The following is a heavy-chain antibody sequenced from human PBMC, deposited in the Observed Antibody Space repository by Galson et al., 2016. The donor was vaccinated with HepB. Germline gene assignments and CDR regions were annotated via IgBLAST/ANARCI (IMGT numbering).Heavy chain of an antibody. CDR3: ARDRDATTVNWYFDL. Sequence: SETLSLTCTVSGGSISGYYWSWIRQPPGKRLEWIGYIHYTGGTKYNPSLKSRVTISVDTSKNQFSLKLSSVTAADTAVYYCARDRDATTVNWYFDLWGRGTLVSVSS. J-gene: IGHJ2*01. D-gene: IGHD4-17*01. V-gene: IGHV4-59*01. CDR1: GGSISGYY. CDR2: IHYTGGT.